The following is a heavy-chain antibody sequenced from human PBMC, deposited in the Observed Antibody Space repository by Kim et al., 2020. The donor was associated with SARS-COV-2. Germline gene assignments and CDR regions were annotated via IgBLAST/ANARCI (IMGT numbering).Heavy chain of an antibody. CDR2: IWHDGSNQ. J-gene: IGHJ6*01. CDR1: GFSLTNYG. Sequence: GGSLRLSCGVAGFSLTNYGMNWVRQAPGKGLEGVAHIWHDGSNQEYADSVKGRFTISTDSSNNTLSLQMNSLRAEDTAVYYCAKDAYRGLSGHVYGMAV. CDR3: AKDAYRGLSGHVYGMAV. V-gene: IGHV3-33*03. D-gene: IGHD1-26*01.